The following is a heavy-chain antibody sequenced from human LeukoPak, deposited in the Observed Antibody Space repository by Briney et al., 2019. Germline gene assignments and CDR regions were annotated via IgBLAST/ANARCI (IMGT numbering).Heavy chain of an antibody. Sequence: GGSLRLSCTASGFTFSSYSMNWVRQAPGRGLEWVSSITSSSDYVYYADSVKGRFTISRDNAENSLHLQMNSLRADDTAVYYCAREFKSGYGMWAWGQGTLVTVSS. J-gene: IGHJ5*02. V-gene: IGHV3-21*01. CDR3: AREFKSGYGMWA. D-gene: IGHD5-18*01. CDR2: ITSSSDYV. CDR1: GFTFSSYS.